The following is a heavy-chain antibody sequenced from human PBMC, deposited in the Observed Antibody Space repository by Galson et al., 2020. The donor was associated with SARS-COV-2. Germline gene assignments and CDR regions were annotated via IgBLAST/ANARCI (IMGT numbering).Heavy chain of an antibody. CDR2: IYYSGAP. J-gene: IGHJ4*02. CDR1: GDSISTYY. V-gene: IGHV4-59*01. D-gene: IGHD1-1*01. Sequence: SETLSLTCTVSGDSISTYYWSWLRQPPGKGLEWIGFIYYSGAPDYNPSLQSRVPISVDTSENQFSLKLSSVTAADTAVYYCAREWGTAKRGLFYYWGQGTLVTVSS. CDR3: AREWGTAKRGLFYY.